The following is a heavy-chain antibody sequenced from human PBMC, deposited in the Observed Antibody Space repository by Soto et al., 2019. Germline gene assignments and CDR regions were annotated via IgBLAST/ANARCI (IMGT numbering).Heavy chain of an antibody. Sequence: QVQLQQWGAGLLKPSETLSLTCAVYGGSFSGYYWSWIRQPPGKGLEWIGEINHSGSTNYNPSLKSRVTISVDTSKNQFSLKLSSVTAADTAVYYCARGGLIVVVPAAIPNHFDYWGQGTLVTVSS. CDR2: INHSGST. J-gene: IGHJ4*02. V-gene: IGHV4-34*01. D-gene: IGHD2-2*01. CDR3: ARGGLIVVVPAAIPNHFDY. CDR1: GGSFSGYY.